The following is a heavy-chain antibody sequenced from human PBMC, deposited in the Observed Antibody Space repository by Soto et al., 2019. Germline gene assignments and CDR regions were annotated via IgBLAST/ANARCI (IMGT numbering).Heavy chain of an antibody. D-gene: IGHD2-2*01. V-gene: IGHV3-33*01. Sequence: GGSLRLSCAASGFTFSSYGMHWVRQAPGKGLEWVAVIWYDGSNKYYADSVKGRFTISRDNSKNTLYLQMNSLRAEDTAVYYCARDRDIVVVPATRTASGGYYMDVWGKGTTVTVSS. CDR1: GFTFSSYG. J-gene: IGHJ6*03. CDR3: ARDRDIVVVPATRTASGGYYMDV. CDR2: IWYDGSNK.